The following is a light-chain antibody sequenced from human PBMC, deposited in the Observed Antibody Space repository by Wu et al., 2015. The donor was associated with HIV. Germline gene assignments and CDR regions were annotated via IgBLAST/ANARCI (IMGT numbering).Light chain of an antibody. V-gene: IGKV3-11*01. CDR3: HQRSNWPPLT. CDR2: DAT. J-gene: IGKJ4*01. Sequence: EIVLTQSPVTLSLSPGERATLSCRASQSVNTYLAWYQQKPGQAPRLLIYDATHRATGIPARFSGSGSGTDFTLTINSLEPEDFAVYYCHQRSNWPPLTFGGGTKVEIK. CDR1: QSVNTY.